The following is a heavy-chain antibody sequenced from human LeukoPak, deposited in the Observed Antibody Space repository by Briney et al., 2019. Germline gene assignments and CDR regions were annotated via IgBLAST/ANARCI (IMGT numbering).Heavy chain of an antibody. J-gene: IGHJ3*02. CDR2: IRYDGSNK. CDR1: GFTFSSYG. CDR3: ARDAGSYGWDAFDI. D-gene: IGHD1-26*01. Sequence: GGSLRLSCAASGFTFSSYGMHWVRQAPGKGLEWVAFIRYDGSNKYYADSVKGRFTISRDNSKNTLYLQMNSLRAEDTAVYYCARDAGSYGWDAFDIWGQGTMVTVSS. V-gene: IGHV3-30*02.